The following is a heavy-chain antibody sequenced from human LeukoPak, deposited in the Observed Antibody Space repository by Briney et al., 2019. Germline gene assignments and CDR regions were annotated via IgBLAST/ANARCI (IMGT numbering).Heavy chain of an antibody. CDR1: GFTFIHYW. Sequence: GGSLRLSCAPSGFTFIHYWMHWVRQAPGKGLVWVSRINSDGSRTTYADSVKGRFTIPRDNAEDTLYLQMNSRRTEDTAVYYCARGGAYSYSHNDYWGQGSVVTVSS. CDR2: INSDGSRT. CDR3: ARGGAYSYSHNDY. J-gene: IGHJ4*02. V-gene: IGHV3-74*03. D-gene: IGHD2-15*01.